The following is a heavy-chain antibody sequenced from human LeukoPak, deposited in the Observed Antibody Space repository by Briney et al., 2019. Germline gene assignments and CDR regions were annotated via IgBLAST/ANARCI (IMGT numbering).Heavy chain of an antibody. CDR2: IIGGGGST. CDR1: GFTFSSYA. D-gene: IGHD2-2*01. V-gene: IGHV3-23*01. Sequence: GRSLRLSCAASGFTFSSYAMSWVRQAPGKGLEWVSGIIGGGGSTYYADSVKGRFTISGDNSRNTLFLQMNSLRAEDTAVYYCAHGAMYQLDYWGQGTLVTVSS. CDR3: AHGAMYQLDY. J-gene: IGHJ4*02.